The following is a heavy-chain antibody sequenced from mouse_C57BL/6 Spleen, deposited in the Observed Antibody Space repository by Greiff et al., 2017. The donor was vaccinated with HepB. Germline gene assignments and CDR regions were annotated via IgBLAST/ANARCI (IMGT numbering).Heavy chain of an antibody. V-gene: IGHV7-3*01. Sequence: EVKLVESGGGLVQPGGSLSLSCAASGFTFTDYYMSWVRQPPGKALEWLGFIRNKANGYTTEYSASVKGRFTISRDNSQSILYLQMNALRAEDSATYYCASYMGYFDVWGTGTTVTVSS. CDR3: ASYMGYFDV. J-gene: IGHJ1*03. CDR2: IRNKANGYTT. CDR1: GFTFTDYY.